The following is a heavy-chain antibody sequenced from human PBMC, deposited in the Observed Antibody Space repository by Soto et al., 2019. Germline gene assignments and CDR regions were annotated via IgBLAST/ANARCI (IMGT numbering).Heavy chain of an antibody. D-gene: IGHD2-2*01. Sequence: EVQLVESGGGLVKPGGSLRLSCAASGFTFSSYSMNWVRQAPGKGLEWVSSISSSSSYIYYADSVKGRFTISRDNAKNTLYLQMNRLRAEDTAVYYCARAIIVVVSAAPSNYYYYMDVWGKGTTVTVSS. CDR2: ISSSSSYI. CDR3: ARAIIVVVSAAPSNYYYYMDV. CDR1: GFTFSSYS. V-gene: IGHV3-21*01. J-gene: IGHJ6*03.